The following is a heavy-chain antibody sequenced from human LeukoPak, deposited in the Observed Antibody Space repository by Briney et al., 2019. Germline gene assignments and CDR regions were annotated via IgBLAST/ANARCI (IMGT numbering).Heavy chain of an antibody. J-gene: IGHJ4*02. V-gene: IGHV1-18*01. CDR3: ARDYGSGSYRFDY. D-gene: IGHD3-10*01. CDR1: GYTFTSYG. Sequence: ASVKVSCKASGYTFTSYGIIWVRQAPGQVLEWMGWISAYSGNTNYAQNLQGRVTMTTDTSTSTAYMEVRSLRSDDTAVYYCARDYGSGSYRFDYWGQGTLVTVSS. CDR2: ISAYSGNT.